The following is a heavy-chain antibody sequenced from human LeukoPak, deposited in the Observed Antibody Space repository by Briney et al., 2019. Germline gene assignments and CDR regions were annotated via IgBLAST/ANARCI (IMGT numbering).Heavy chain of an antibody. V-gene: IGHV4-30-4*01. CDR2: IYYSGST. CDR1: GASISSGDYY. D-gene: IGHD3-16*02. Sequence: SETLSLTCTVSGASISSGDYYWSWIRQSPGKGLEWIGYIYYSGSTSYNPSLKSRVTISVDTSKNQFSLKLTSVTAADTAVYYCARGPNYVWGSYRYFDYWGQGTLVTVSS. J-gene: IGHJ4*02. CDR3: ARGPNYVWGSYRYFDY.